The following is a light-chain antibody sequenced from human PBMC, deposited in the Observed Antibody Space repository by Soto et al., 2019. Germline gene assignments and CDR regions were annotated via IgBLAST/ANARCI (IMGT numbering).Light chain of an antibody. Sequence: DIQMTQSPSSLSASVGDRVTITCRASQSISSYLNWYQQKPGKAPKLLIYAASSLQSGVPSRFSGGGSGTDFNLTISRLQPEDFATYYCQQSYSTPRTFVQGTQVEIK. J-gene: IGKJ1*01. V-gene: IGKV1-39*01. CDR3: QQSYSTPRT. CDR2: AAS. CDR1: QSISSY.